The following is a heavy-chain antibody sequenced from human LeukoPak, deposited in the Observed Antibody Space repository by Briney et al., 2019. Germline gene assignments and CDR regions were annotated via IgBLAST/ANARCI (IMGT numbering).Heavy chain of an antibody. Sequence: GESLKISCKGSGYTFRTYWIGWVRQMPGKGLEWMGRIDPSDSYTNYSPSFQGHVTISADKSISTAYLQWSSLKASDTAMYYCARHSMYSSSYHYHYWGQGTLVTVSS. CDR1: GYTFRTYW. D-gene: IGHD6-13*01. CDR2: IDPSDSYT. CDR3: ARHSMYSSSYHYHY. V-gene: IGHV5-10-1*01. J-gene: IGHJ4*02.